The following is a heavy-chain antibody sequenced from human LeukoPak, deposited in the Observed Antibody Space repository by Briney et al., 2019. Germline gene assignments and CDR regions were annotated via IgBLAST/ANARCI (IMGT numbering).Heavy chain of an antibody. Sequence: GGSLRLSCAASGFTFSSYAMHWVRQAPGKGLEYVSAISSNGGSTYYANSVNGRFTISRDNSKNTLYLQMGSLRAEDMAVYYCARDQLRYFDWSAFDIWGQGTMVTVSS. D-gene: IGHD3-9*01. CDR1: GFTFSSYA. J-gene: IGHJ3*02. CDR3: ARDQLRYFDWSAFDI. V-gene: IGHV3-64*01. CDR2: ISSNGGST.